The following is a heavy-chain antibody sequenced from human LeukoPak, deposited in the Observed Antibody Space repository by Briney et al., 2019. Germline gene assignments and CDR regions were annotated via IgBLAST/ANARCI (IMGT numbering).Heavy chain of an antibody. CDR1: GFTFSTYW. V-gene: IGHV3-7*01. CDR2: IKPDGSDK. J-gene: IGHJ4*02. CDR3: AKGGDH. D-gene: IGHD3-16*01. Sequence: GGSLRLSCAASGFTFSTYWMNWVRQAPGKGLEWVANIKPDGSDKYYVDSVKGRFTVSRDNAKNTLYLQMNSLRAEDTAVYYSAKGGDHWGQGHLALVSS.